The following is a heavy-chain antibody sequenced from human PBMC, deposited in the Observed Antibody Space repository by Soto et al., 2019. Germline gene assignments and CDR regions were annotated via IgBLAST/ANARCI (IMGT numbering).Heavy chain of an antibody. Sequence: QVQLVQSGAEVRKPGSSVRVSCKAAGGTFDTYAVSWVRQAPGQGLEWMGGIIPMFGTPYYAQRFQGRVTITADESTGTAYMELRSLRSEDTAVYFCARDRDFGNYFDSAYWGQGTLVTVS. CDR3: ARDRDFGNYFDSAY. J-gene: IGHJ4*02. CDR2: IIPMFGTP. D-gene: IGHD1-26*01. V-gene: IGHV1-69*01. CDR1: GGTFDTYA.